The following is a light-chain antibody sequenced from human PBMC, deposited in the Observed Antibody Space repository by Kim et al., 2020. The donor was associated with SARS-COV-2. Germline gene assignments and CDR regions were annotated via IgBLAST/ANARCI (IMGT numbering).Light chain of an antibody. CDR2: GKN. J-gene: IGLJ3*02. CDR1: GLRRYY. Sequence: LGQTVSITCQGDGLRRYYASWYQQKPGQAPILVFSGKNNRPSGIPDRFSGSKSGNTASLTITGARAEDEADYYCNSRDSSGNHWVFGGGTKVTVL. CDR3: NSRDSSGNHWV. V-gene: IGLV3-19*01.